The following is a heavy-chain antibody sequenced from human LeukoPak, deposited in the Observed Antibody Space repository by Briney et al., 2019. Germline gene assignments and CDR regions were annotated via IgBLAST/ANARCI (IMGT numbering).Heavy chain of an antibody. Sequence: SVKVSCKASGGTFSSYAISWVRQAPGQGLEWMGGIIPIFGTANYAQKFQGRVTITADESTSTAYMELSSLRSEDTAVYYCARGLGIAAAGTRNVDYWGQGTLVTVSS. J-gene: IGHJ4*02. CDR3: ARGLGIAAAGTRNVDY. CDR2: IIPIFGTA. CDR1: GGTFSSYA. D-gene: IGHD6-13*01. V-gene: IGHV1-69*13.